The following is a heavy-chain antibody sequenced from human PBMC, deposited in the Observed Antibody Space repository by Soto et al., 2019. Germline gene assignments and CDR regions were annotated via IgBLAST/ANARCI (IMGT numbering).Heavy chain of an antibody. J-gene: IGHJ6*02. CDR2: IYDSGST. D-gene: IGHD6-6*01. V-gene: IGHV4-30-2*01. Sequence: QLQLQESGSGLVRPSQTLSLTCAVSGDSISRGGYSWTWIRQPPGKALEWIGNIYDSGSTSYNPSLKSRVTMSVDTSKNQFSLSLTSVTAADTAVYFCDRGSSSYYDYGMDVWGQGTTVTVSS. CDR1: GDSISRGGYS. CDR3: DRGSSSYYDYGMDV.